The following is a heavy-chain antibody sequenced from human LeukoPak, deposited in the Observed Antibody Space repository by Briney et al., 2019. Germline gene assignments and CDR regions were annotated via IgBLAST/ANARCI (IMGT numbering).Heavy chain of an antibody. CDR1: GGSISTFD. CDR3: ARLLTPQLVSDKNYFDY. J-gene: IGHJ4*02. D-gene: IGHD6-6*01. V-gene: IGHV1-2*02. Sequence: WASVKVSCKASGGSISTFDISWVRQAPGQGLEWMGWINPNSGGTNYTQKFQGRVTMTRDTSISTAYMELSRLRSDDTAVYYCARLLTPQLVSDKNYFDYWGQGTLVTVSS. CDR2: INPNSGGT.